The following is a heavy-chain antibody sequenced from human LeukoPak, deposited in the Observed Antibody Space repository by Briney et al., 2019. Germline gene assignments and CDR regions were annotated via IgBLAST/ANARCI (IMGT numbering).Heavy chain of an antibody. CDR1: GFTFNKAW. J-gene: IGHJ3*02. Sequence: GGSLRLSCAASGFTFNKAWMTWVRQTPGKGLEWVGRLTRTTDGGTTDYAAPVKGRFTISRDDSKNTLYLQMNSLKTEDTAAYYCTTAHPQYSGSYYRDAFDIWGQGTMVTVSS. D-gene: IGHD1-26*01. CDR3: TTAHPQYSGSYYRDAFDI. CDR2: LTRTTDGGTT. V-gene: IGHV3-15*01.